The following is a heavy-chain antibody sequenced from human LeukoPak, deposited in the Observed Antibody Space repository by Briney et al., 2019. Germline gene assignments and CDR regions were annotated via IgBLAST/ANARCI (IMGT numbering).Heavy chain of an antibody. V-gene: IGHV4-59*01. CDR3: ARYYYDTSGYYNYYFDY. CDR1: GGSINSYY. Sequence: PETLSLTCTVSGGSINSYYWSWIRQPPGKGLEWIGYIYYSGSTNYNPSLKSRVAISVDTSKNQFSLKLNSVTAADTAVYYCARYYYDTSGYYNYYFDYWGQGTLVTVSS. D-gene: IGHD3-22*01. J-gene: IGHJ4*02. CDR2: IYYSGST.